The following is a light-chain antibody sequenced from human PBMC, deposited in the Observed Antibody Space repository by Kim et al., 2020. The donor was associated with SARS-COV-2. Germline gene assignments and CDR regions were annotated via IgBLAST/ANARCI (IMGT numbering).Light chain of an antibody. CDR2: DAS. Sequence: LSPGERATLSCRASQSVSSSYLAWYQQKPGQAPRLLIYDASNRASGIPDRFSGSGSGTDFTLTISRLEPEDFAVYYCHQYDNLPLTFGGGTKVGIK. V-gene: IGKV3-20*01. CDR1: QSVSSSY. J-gene: IGKJ4*01. CDR3: HQYDNLPLT.